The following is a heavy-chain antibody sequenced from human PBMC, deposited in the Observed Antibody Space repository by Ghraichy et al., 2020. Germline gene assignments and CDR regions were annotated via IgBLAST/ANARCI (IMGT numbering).Heavy chain of an antibody. V-gene: IGHV4-4*07. CDR1: GGSISSYY. CDR2: IYTSGST. D-gene: IGHD1-1*01. J-gene: IGHJ2*01. CDR3: ARESGTLRYFDL. Sequence: GSLRLSCTVSGGSISSYYWSWIRQPAGKGLEWIGRIYTSGSTNYNPSLKSRVTMSVDTSKNQFSLKLSSVTAADTAVYYCARESGTLRYFDLWGRGTLVTVSS.